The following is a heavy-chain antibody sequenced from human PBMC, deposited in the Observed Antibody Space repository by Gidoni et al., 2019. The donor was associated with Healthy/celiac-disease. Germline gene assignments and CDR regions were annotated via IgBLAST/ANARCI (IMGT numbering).Heavy chain of an antibody. D-gene: IGHD6-19*01. J-gene: IGHJ4*02. CDR2: ISYDGSNK. CDR1: GFTLRSYA. Sequence: QVQLVESGGGVVQPGRSLRLSCAASGFTLRSYAMHWARQAPGKGLEWVAVISYDGSNKYYADSVKGRFTISRDNSKNTLYLQMNSLRAEDTAVYYCARDLREVIAVAGTIDYWGQGTLVTVSS. V-gene: IGHV3-30-3*01. CDR3: ARDLREVIAVAGTIDY.